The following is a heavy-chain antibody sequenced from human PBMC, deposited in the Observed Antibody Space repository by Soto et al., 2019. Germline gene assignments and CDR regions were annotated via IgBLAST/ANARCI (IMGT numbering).Heavy chain of an antibody. CDR2: INPNSGGT. J-gene: IGHJ4*02. CDR3: ARGARYYYGSGSYSY. V-gene: IGHV1-2*04. Sequence: ASVKVSCKASGYTFTSHAMHWVRQAPGQGLEWMGWINPNSGGTNYAQKFQGWVTMTRDTSISTAYMELSRLRSDDTAVYYCARGARYYYGSGSYSYWGQGTLVTVSS. CDR1: GYTFTSHA. D-gene: IGHD3-10*01.